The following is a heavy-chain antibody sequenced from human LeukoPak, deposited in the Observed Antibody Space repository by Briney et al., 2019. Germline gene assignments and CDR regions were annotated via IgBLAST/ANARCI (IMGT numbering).Heavy chain of an antibody. CDR2: ISDSGGNT. V-gene: IGHV3-23*01. J-gene: IGHJ5*02. CDR1: GFTFSSFA. CDR3: AKDASSWPPNNWSDP. Sequence: GGSLRLSCAASGFTFSSFAMSWVRQAPGKGLEWVSAISDSGGNTYYADSVKGRFTISRDNSKNTLYLQMNSLRADDTAVYYCAKDASSWPPNNWSDPWGQGTLVSVSS. D-gene: IGHD6-13*01.